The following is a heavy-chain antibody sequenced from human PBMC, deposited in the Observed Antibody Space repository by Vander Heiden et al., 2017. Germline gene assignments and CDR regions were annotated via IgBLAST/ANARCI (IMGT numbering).Heavy chain of an antibody. CDR2: IRSRPNNYAT. CDR3: TRLGDPTDNYNYFALDV. Sequence: VQLVEYGGGLVQPGGSLKLSCAASGFTFSGPAVHWVRQASGKGLEWVGRIRSRPNNYATAYAASVNGRFTISRDDAKGTAYLQMNSLKTEDTAVYYCTRLGDPTDNYNYFALDVWGQGTTVTVSS. D-gene: IGHD3-16*01. J-gene: IGHJ6*02. V-gene: IGHV3-73*02. CDR1: GFTFSGPA.